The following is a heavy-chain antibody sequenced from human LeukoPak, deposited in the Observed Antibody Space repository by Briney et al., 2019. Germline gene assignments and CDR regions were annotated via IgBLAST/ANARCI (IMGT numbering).Heavy chain of an antibody. Sequence: AGTSLRLSCVASGFTFSTYAIHWVRQAPGKGLEWVAVVSKDGNTKYYADSVKGRITISRDNSKNTVYLQMNSLRTEDTSVYYCARGIQPPKYYGSGSDTFDIWGQGTMVTVSS. J-gene: IGHJ3*02. V-gene: IGHV3-30*04. CDR1: GFTFSTYA. D-gene: IGHD3-10*01. CDR2: VSKDGNTK. CDR3: ARGIQPPKYYGSGSDTFDI.